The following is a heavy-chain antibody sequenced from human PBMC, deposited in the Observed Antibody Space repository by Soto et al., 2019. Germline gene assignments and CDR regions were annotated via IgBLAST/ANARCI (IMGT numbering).Heavy chain of an antibody. J-gene: IGHJ6*03. CDR3: ARDIVYAPARHYMDV. V-gene: IGHV4-59*01. CDR2: IYYSGST. Sequence: SETLSLTCTFSGGSISSYYWSWIRQPPGKGLEWIGYIYYSGSTNYNPSLKSRVTISVDTSKNQFSLKLSSVTAADTAVYYCARDIVYAPARHYMDVWGKGTTVTVSS. CDR1: GGSISSYY. D-gene: IGHD2-15*01.